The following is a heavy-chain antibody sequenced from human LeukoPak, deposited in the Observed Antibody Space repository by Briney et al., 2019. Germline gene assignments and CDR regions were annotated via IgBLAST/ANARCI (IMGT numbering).Heavy chain of an antibody. CDR1: GFTFSNYW. Sequence: LSCAASGFTFSNYWMTWVRQAPGKGLEWIGEINHSGSTNYNPSLKSRVTISVDTSKNQFSLKLSSVTAADTSVYFCARDGYNFGSFDYWGQGILVTVSS. J-gene: IGHJ4*02. CDR2: INHSGST. V-gene: IGHV4-34*01. D-gene: IGHD5-24*01. CDR3: ARDGYNFGSFDY.